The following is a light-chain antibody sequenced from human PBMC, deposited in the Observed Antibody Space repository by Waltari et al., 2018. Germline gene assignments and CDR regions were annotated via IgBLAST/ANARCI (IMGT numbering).Light chain of an antibody. V-gene: IGLV10-54*01. CDR3: SAWDSSLNGYV. CDR2: RNN. Sequence: QAGLTQPPSVSKGLRQTATLTCTGNSDNVGDQGAAWLQQHQDHPPKLLAYRNNNRPSGISERFSASTSGNTATLTITGLQPEDEADYYCSAWDSSLNGYVFGSGTKLTVL. J-gene: IGLJ1*01. CDR1: SDNVGDQG.